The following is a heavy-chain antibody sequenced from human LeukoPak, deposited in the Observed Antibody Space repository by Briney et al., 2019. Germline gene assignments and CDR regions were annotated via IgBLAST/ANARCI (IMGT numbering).Heavy chain of an antibody. CDR2: INYRGST. CDR3: ARDGDYGDYGAHDY. D-gene: IGHD4-17*01. CDR1: GGSISSGGYY. J-gene: IGHJ4*02. V-gene: IGHV4-31*03. Sequence: SQTLSLTCTVSGGSISSGGYYWSWIRQHPGKGLEWIGYINYRGSTYYNPPLKSRVTISVDTSKNQFSLKLSSVTAAGTAVYYCARDGDYGDYGAHDYWGQGTLVTVSS.